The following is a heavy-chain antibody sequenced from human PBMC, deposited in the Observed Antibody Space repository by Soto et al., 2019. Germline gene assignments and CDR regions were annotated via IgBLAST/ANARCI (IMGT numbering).Heavy chain of an antibody. CDR3: TRGGDPYKTGH. CDR2: IHYSGST. J-gene: IGHJ4*02. Sequence: SETLSLTCTVSGGSISSSGYYWSWIRQPPGKGLEWIGFIHYSGSTNYNPSLKGRVTMSVDTSKNQFSLKLTSVNTADTAIYYCTRGGDPYKTGHWGQGTLVTVSS. V-gene: IGHV4-61*08. D-gene: IGHD2-21*01. CDR1: GGSISSSGYY.